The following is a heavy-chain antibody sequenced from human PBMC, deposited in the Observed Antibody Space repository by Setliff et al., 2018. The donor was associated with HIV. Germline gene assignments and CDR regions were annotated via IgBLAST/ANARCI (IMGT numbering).Heavy chain of an antibody. CDR3: VRQHGDYAFGS. Sequence: SETLSLTCTVSGGSISSYYWSWIRQPAGKGLEWIGRIYSSGSTNYNPSLKSRVSMSVDTSRNQFSLKVASVTAADTAVYYCVRQHGDYAFGSWGQGTLVTVSS. V-gene: IGHV4-4*07. CDR2: IYSSGST. CDR1: GGSISSYY. D-gene: IGHD4-17*01. J-gene: IGHJ5*01.